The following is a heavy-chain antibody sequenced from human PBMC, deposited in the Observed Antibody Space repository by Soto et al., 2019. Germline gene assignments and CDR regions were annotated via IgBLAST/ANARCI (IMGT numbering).Heavy chain of an antibody. J-gene: IGHJ4*02. CDR1: GFHFSRCA. CDR2: ISHSDHST. D-gene: IGHD6-19*01. V-gene: IGHV3-23*01. CDR3: AQRGGDSGWGDFDS. Sequence: EVQLLESGGGLVQPGGSLRLSCAASGFHFSRCAMNWVRQAPGKGLEWVSTISHSDHSTYYADSVKGRFTVSRDNSENTLDLQMNRVRAEDKAIYYCAQRGGDSGWGDFDSWGQGTLVTVSS.